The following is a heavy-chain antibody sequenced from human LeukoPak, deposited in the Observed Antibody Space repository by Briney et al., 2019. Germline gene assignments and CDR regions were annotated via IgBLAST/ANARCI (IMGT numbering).Heavy chain of an antibody. CDR1: GGSFSGYY. D-gene: IGHD4-17*01. V-gene: IGHV4-34*01. J-gene: IGHJ6*04. Sequence: SETLSLTCAVYGGSFSGYYWSWIRQPPGKGLEWIGCIYHSGSTYYNPSLKSRVTISVETSKNQFSLKLSSVTAADTAVYYCASLGVYGDYGGVMDVWGKGTTVTDSS. CDR2: IYHSGST. CDR3: ASLGVYGDYGGVMDV.